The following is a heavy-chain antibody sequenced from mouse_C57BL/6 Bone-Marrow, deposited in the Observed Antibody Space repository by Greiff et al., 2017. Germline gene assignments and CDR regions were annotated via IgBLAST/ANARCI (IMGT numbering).Heavy chain of an antibody. J-gene: IGHJ2*01. D-gene: IGHD2-4*01. CDR2: INYDGSST. CDR1: GFTFSDYY. V-gene: IGHV5-16*01. CDR3: ARERGYYDYDGNYFDY. Sequence: EVQRVESEGGLVQPGSSMKLSCTASGFTFSDYYMACVRQVPEKGLEWVANINYDGSSTYYLDSLKSRFIISRDNAKNILYLQMSSLKSEDTATYYCARERGYYDYDGNYFDYWGQGTTLTVSS.